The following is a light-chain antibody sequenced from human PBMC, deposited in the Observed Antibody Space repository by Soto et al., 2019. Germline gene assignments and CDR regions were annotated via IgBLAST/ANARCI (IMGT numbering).Light chain of an antibody. J-gene: IGKJ5*01. Sequence: DVVMTQTPLSLSVAPGQPASISCKSSQSLLHITGETFLFWYLQKPGQSKHLLIYEVSTRVSGVPDRFSGSGSGTDFTLEISRVETHDLGIYYCMQSTQLTPTFGQGTRLGIE. CDR3: MQSTQLTPT. V-gene: IGKV2D-29*02. CDR2: EVS. CDR1: QSLLHITGETF.